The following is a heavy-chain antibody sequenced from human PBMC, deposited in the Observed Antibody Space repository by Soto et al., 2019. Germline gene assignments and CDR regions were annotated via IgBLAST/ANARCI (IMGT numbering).Heavy chain of an antibody. CDR3: AKGSGNSGYDEADY. CDR1: GFTFSSYG. D-gene: IGHD5-12*01. V-gene: IGHV3-30*18. J-gene: IGHJ4*02. CDR2: ISYDGSNK. Sequence: QVQLVESGGGVVQPGRSLRLSCAASGFTFSSYGMHWVRQAPGKGLEWVAVISYDGSNKYYADSVKGRFTISRDNSKNTLYLPMNSLRAEDTAVYYCAKGSGNSGYDEADYWGQGTLVTVSS.